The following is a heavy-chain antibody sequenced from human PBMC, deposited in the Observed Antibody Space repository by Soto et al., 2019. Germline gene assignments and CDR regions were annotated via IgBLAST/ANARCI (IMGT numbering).Heavy chain of an antibody. V-gene: IGHV4-34*01. D-gene: IGHD1-7*01. CDR3: ASSTGTTSVAGWFDP. J-gene: IGHJ5*02. CDR2: INHSGST. Sequence: SETLSLTCAVYGGSFSGYYWSWIRQPPGKGLEWIGEINHSGSTNDNPSLKSRVTISVDTSKNQFSLKLSSVTAADTAVYYCASSTGTTSVAGWFDPWGQGTLVTVSS. CDR1: GGSFSGYY.